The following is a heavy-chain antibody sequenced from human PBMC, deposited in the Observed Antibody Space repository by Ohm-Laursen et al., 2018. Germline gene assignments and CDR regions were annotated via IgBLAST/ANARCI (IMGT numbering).Heavy chain of an antibody. V-gene: IGHV4-34*01. CDR3: ARNSTAPDY. Sequence: SDTLSLTCAVYGGSFSGYYWSWIRQPPGKGLEWIGEINHSGSTNYNPSLKSRVTISVDTSKNQFSLKLSSVTAADTAVYYCARNSTAPDYWGQGTLVTVSS. J-gene: IGHJ4*02. D-gene: IGHD5-18*01. CDR2: INHSGST. CDR1: GGSFSGYY.